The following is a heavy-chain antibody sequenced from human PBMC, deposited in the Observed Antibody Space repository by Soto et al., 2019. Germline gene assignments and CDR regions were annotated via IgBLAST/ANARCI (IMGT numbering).Heavy chain of an antibody. CDR1: GGSISSGGYY. J-gene: IGHJ4*02. D-gene: IGHD4-17*01. Sequence: KPSETLSLTCTVSGGSISSGGYYWSWVRQHPGKGLEWIGYIYYTGSMYYNPSLKSRVTISVDTSKNQFSLKLSSVTAADTAVYYCARARDYGDYFDYWGQGTLVTRLL. CDR2: IYYTGSM. V-gene: IGHV4-31*03. CDR3: ARARDYGDYFDY.